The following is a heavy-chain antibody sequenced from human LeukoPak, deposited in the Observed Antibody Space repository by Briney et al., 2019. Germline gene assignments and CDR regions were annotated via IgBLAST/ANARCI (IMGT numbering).Heavy chain of an antibody. D-gene: IGHD3-10*01. Sequence: GASVKVSCKASGYTLTSYYMHWVRQAPGQGLEWMGIINPSGGSTSYAQKFQGRVTMTRDTSTSTVYMELSSLRSEDTAVYYCARSITMVPFDYWGQGTLVTVSS. CDR1: GYTLTSYY. J-gene: IGHJ4*02. CDR3: ARSITMVPFDY. CDR2: INPSGGST. V-gene: IGHV1-46*01.